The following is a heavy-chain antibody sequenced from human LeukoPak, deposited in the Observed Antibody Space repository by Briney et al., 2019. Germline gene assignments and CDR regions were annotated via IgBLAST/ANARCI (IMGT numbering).Heavy chain of an antibody. CDR1: GFTFSDYT. Sequence: GVSLRLSCAVSGFTFSDYTMTWVRQAPGKGLEWVSYISTSSSTIYYADSVKGRFTISRDNTKNALYLQMNSLRAEDTAVYYCARVPSGYTLGYGYYYYYMDVWGKGTTVTVSS. V-gene: IGHV3-48*04. D-gene: IGHD5-18*01. CDR2: ISTSSSTI. CDR3: ARVPSGYTLGYGYYYYYMDV. J-gene: IGHJ6*03.